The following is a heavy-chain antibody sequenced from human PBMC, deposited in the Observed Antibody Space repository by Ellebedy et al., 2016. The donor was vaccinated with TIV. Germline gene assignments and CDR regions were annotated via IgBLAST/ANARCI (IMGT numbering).Heavy chain of an antibody. J-gene: IGHJ6*03. V-gene: IGHV4-59*01. CDR1: GGSISSYY. Sequence: SETLSLTXTVSGGSISSYYWSWIRQPPGKGLEWIGYIYYSGGTNYNPSLKSRVTISVDTSKNQFSLKLSSVTAADTAVYYCARKGLQGWAGTYMDVWGKGTTVTVSS. D-gene: IGHD6-19*01. CDR2: IYYSGGT. CDR3: ARKGLQGWAGTYMDV.